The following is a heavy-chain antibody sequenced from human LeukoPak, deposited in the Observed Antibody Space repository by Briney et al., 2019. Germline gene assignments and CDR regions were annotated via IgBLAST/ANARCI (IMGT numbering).Heavy chain of an antibody. J-gene: IGHJ4*02. D-gene: IGHD6-13*01. Sequence: ASVKVSCKASGYTFTGYYVHWVRQAPGQGLEWMGRINPNSGGTNYAQKFQGRVTMTRDTSISTAYMELSRLRSDDTAVYYCARDIGQGSSYLYDYWGQGTLVTVSS. CDR3: ARDIGQGSSYLYDY. CDR1: GYTFTGYY. V-gene: IGHV1-2*02. CDR2: INPNSGGT.